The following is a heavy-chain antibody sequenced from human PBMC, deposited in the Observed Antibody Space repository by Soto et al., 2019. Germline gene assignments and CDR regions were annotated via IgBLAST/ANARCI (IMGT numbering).Heavy chain of an antibody. J-gene: IGHJ4*02. D-gene: IGHD3-3*01. CDR2: IDTSSTKI. Sequence: QVQLVESGGDLVKRGGSLRLSCAASGYTFSDYYMSWLRQAPGKGLEWISYIDTSSTKIYYADSVKGRFTISRDNAKNSLYLEMNSLRDEDTYVYDCASHYDMWSGYLSPVDYWGQGTLVTVSS. CDR1: GYTFSDYY. V-gene: IGHV3-11*01. CDR3: ASHYDMWSGYLSPVDY.